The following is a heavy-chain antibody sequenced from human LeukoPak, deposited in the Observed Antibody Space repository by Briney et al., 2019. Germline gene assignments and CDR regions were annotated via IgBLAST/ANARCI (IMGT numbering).Heavy chain of an antibody. V-gene: IGHV4-4*09. CDR2: IYTSGST. Sequence: SETLSLTCTVSGGSISSYYWSWIRQPPGKGLEWIGYIYTSGSTNYNPSLKSRVTISVDTSKNQFSLKLSSVTAADTAVYYCARRRVVPAAIMYYYYMDVWGKGTTVTVSS. J-gene: IGHJ6*03. CDR1: GGSISSYY. CDR3: ARRRVVPAAIMYYYYMDV. D-gene: IGHD2-2*01.